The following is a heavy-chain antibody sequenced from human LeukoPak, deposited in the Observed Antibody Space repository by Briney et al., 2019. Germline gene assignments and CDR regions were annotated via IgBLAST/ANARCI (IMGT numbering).Heavy chain of an antibody. CDR3: ARDHIAVAGTLHYYYYYMDV. J-gene: IGHJ6*03. CDR1: GYTFTSYG. V-gene: IGHV1-18*01. Sequence: GASVKVSCTASGYTFTSYGVSWLRQAPGHGLEWMGWISVYNGNTNYAQKYQGRVTMTTDTSTSTAYMELRSLRFDDTAVYYCARDHIAVAGTLHYYYYYMDVWGKGTTVTVSS. D-gene: IGHD6-19*01. CDR2: ISVYNGNT.